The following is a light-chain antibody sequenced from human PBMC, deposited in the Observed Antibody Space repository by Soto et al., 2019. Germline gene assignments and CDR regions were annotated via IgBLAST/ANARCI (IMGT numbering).Light chain of an antibody. Sequence: DFPMTQSPSTLSASVGDRVTITCRANQSISSWLAWYQQKPGKAPKLLIYKASSLESGVPSRFSGSGSGTEFTLTISSLQPDDFATYYCQQYNTYWTFGQGTKVEIK. CDR1: QSISSW. CDR2: KAS. J-gene: IGKJ1*01. V-gene: IGKV1-5*03. CDR3: QQYNTYWT.